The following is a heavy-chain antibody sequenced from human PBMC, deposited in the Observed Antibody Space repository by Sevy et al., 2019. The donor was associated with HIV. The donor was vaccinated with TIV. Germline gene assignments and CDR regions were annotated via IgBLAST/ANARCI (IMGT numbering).Heavy chain of an antibody. CDR1: GYIFKNYW. CDR3: ARGLYYYDSSGYSDAFDT. Sequence: GESLKISCKGSGYIFKNYWIGWVRQVPGKGLEWMGIFYPGNSDVRYSPSFQGHVTISADKSISAAYLQWRSLKASDTAMYFCARGLYYYDSSGYSDAFDTWGQWTMVTVSS. V-gene: IGHV5-51*01. D-gene: IGHD3-22*01. CDR2: FYPGNSDV. J-gene: IGHJ3*02.